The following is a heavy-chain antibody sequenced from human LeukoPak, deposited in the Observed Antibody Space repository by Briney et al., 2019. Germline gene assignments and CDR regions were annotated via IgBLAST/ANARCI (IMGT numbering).Heavy chain of an antibody. J-gene: IGHJ6*03. V-gene: IGHV3-48*01. CDR3: AREVRDFGSGRRLLGDYMVV. D-gene: IGHD3-10*01. Sequence: GGSLRLSCAASGFTFSSYSMNWVRQAPGKGLEWVSYISYSSSIINYADSVKGRFTISRDNAKNSLYLQMNSLRADDTAVYYCAREVRDFGSGRRLLGDYMVVWGKGTTVTVSS. CDR2: ISYSSSII. CDR1: GFTFSSYS.